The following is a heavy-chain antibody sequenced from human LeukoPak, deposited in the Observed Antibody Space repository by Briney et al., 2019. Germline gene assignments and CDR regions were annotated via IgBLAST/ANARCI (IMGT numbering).Heavy chain of an antibody. V-gene: IGHV4-59*01. CDR3: ARGVAMASWFDP. J-gene: IGHJ5*02. CDR2: IYYSGST. Sequence: SETLSLTCTVSGGSISSYYWSWIRQPPGKGLEWIGYIYYSGSTNYNPSLKSRVTISVDTSKNQFSLKLSSVTAADTAVYYCARGVAMASWFDPWGQGTLVTVSS. D-gene: IGHD6-19*01. CDR1: GGSISSYY.